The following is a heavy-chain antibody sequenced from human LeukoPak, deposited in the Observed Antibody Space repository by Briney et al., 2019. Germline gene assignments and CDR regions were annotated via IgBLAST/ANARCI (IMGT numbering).Heavy chain of an antibody. CDR3: ARQTMVRGVTLGMDV. Sequence: GESLKISCKGSGYSFTGYWIGWVRQMPGKGLEWMGIIYPGDSDTRYSPSFQGQVTISADKSISTAYLQWSSLKASDTAMYYCARQTMVRGVTLGMDVWGKGTTVTVSS. CDR1: GYSFTGYW. V-gene: IGHV5-51*01. CDR2: IYPGDSDT. J-gene: IGHJ6*04. D-gene: IGHD3-10*01.